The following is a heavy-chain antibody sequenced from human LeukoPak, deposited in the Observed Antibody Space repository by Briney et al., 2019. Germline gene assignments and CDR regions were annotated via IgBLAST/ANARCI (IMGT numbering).Heavy chain of an antibody. D-gene: IGHD2-2*01. Sequence: SQALSLTCAISGDSFSSNSVTWNWIRQSPSRGLEWLGRTYYRSTWYNDYAVSVRGRITVNPDTSKNQFSLHLNSVTPEDTAVYYCARRLTQYDCFDPWGQGILVTVSS. J-gene: IGHJ5*02. CDR3: ARRLTQYDCFDP. V-gene: IGHV6-1*01. CDR2: TYYRSTWYN. CDR1: GDSFSSNSVT.